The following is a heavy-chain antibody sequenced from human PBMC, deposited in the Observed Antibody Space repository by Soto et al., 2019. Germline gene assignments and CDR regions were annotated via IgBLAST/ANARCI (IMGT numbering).Heavy chain of an antibody. CDR2: IYQSGVT. CDR3: AGMPYTSGLRFDP. V-gene: IGHV4-30-2*01. D-gene: IGHD6-19*01. Sequence: SETLSLTCNMSGDSYSISTYSWSWIRQPPGKALQWIGFIYQSGVTSYNPSLASRVSISLDRSNNQCSLKLKSVTAADTAVYFCAGMPYTSGLRFDPWGPGTLVT. J-gene: IGHJ5*02. CDR1: GDSYSISTYS.